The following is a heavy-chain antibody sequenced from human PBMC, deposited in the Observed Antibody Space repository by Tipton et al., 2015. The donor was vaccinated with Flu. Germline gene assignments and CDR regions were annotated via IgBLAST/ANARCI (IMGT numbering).Heavy chain of an antibody. CDR2: INPNSGGT. D-gene: IGHD1-26*01. CDR3: ARNPPPMSGSLSYYYYYGMDV. J-gene: IGHJ6*02. CDR1: GYTFTGYY. V-gene: IGHV1-2*06. Sequence: QLVQSGAEVKKPGASVKVSCKASGYTFTGYYMHWVRQAPGQGLEWMGRINPNSGGTNYAQKFQGRVTMTRDTSISTAYMELSRLRSDDTAVYYCARNPPPMSGSLSYYYYYGMDVWGQGTTVTVSS.